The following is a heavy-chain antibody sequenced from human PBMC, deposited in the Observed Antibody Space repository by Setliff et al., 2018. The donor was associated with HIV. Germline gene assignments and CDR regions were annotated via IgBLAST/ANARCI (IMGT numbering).Heavy chain of an antibody. D-gene: IGHD3-10*01. CDR3: VSGWATLLRGILTTGWFEP. CDR2: IYASGST. Sequence: PSETLSLTCTVSGGSINSGSYYWNWIRQPAGKGLEWIGHIYASGSTNYNPSLKSRVTMSVDTSKNQFSLKLTSVTAADTAFYYCVSGWATLLRGILTTGWFEPWGQGTLVTVSS. CDR1: GGSINSGSYY. V-gene: IGHV4-61*09. J-gene: IGHJ5*02.